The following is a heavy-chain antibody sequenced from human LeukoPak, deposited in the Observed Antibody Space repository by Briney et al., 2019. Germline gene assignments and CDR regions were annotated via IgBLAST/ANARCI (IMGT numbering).Heavy chain of an antibody. CDR1: GGSINHGGYS. Sequence: PSHTLSLTCAVSGGSINHGGYSWSWIRQPPGKGLECIGYIYHSESTYYNPSLKNRVTISIDRSKNQLSLNLSSVTAADTAVYYCARDPSSGWYRDLSYGMDVWGQGTTVTVSS. V-gene: IGHV4-30-2*01. CDR2: IYHSEST. CDR3: ARDPSSGWYRDLSYGMDV. J-gene: IGHJ6*02. D-gene: IGHD6-19*01.